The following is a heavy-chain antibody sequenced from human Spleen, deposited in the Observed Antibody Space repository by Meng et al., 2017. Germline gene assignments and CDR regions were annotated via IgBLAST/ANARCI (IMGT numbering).Heavy chain of an antibody. V-gene: IGHV1-24*01. CDR2: IDPADGET. CDR1: GYTLTELS. CDR3: ATVFSAYCSGGSCYNFDY. D-gene: IGHD2-15*01. J-gene: IGHJ4*02. Sequence: ASVKVSCKVSGYTLTELSMHWVRQAPGKGLEWMGGIDPADGETIYAPKFQGRVTMIEDTSTDTAYMELSSLRSEDTAVYYCATVFSAYCSGGSCYNFDYWGQGTLVTVSS.